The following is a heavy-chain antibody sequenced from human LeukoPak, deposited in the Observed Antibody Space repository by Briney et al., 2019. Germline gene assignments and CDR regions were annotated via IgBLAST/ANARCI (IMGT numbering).Heavy chain of an antibody. CDR1: GASMRSETHY. CDR3: ASGQRELKYAPDY. CDR2: IYYTAGA. J-gene: IGHJ4*02. D-gene: IGHD2-2*01. V-gene: IGHV4-31*03. Sequence: PSETLSLTCNVSGASMRSETHYWSWLRQHPGKGPEWIAYIYYTAGAYYNPSLESRVSISLDASENQFSLKLTSVTAADTAVYYCASGQRELKYAPDYWGQGTLVTVSS.